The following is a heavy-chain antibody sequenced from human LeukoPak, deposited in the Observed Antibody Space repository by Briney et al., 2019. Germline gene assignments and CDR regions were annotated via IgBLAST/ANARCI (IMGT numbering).Heavy chain of an antibody. D-gene: IGHD3-22*01. Sequence: GGSLRLSCAASGFTFSSYSMNWVRQAPGKGLEWVSYISSSSSTIYYADSVKGRFTISRDNAKNSLYLQMNSLRAEDTAVYYCARAYTSPDYYDSSSAFDYWGQGTLVTVSS. CDR2: ISSSSSTI. J-gene: IGHJ4*02. CDR1: GFTFSSYS. V-gene: IGHV3-48*01. CDR3: ARAYTSPDYYDSSSAFDY.